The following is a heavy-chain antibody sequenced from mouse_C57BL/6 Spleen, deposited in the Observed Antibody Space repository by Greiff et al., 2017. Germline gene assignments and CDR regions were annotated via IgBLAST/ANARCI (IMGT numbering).Heavy chain of an antibody. CDR3: TRGRLRNYFDY. Sequence: EVKVEESGGGLVQPGGSMKLSCAASGFTFSDAWMDWVRQSPEKGLEWVAEIRNKANNHATYYAESVKGRFTISRDDSKSSVYLQMNSLRAEDTGIYYCTRGRLRNYFDYWGQGTTLTVSS. CDR1: GFTFSDAW. D-gene: IGHD2-4*01. CDR2: IRNKANNHAT. J-gene: IGHJ2*01. V-gene: IGHV6-6*01.